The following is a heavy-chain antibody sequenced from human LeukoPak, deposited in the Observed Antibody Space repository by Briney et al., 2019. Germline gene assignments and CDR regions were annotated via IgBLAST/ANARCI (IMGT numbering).Heavy chain of an antibody. D-gene: IGHD6-19*01. V-gene: IGHV6-1*01. Sequence: SQTLSLTCAISGDSVSRNSVAWNWIRQSPSRGLEWLGRTYYRSKWYNDYAISVKGRITINPDTSKNQFSLQLNSVTPEDTVVYYCARDPGIAVAGPNFDFWGQGTLVTVSS. CDR2: TYYRSKWYN. CDR3: ARDPGIAVAGPNFDF. CDR1: GDSVSRNSVA. J-gene: IGHJ4*02.